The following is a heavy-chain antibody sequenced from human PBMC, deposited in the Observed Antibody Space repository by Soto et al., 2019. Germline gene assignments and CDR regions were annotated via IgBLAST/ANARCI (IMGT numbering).Heavy chain of an antibody. CDR1: GFTFGDYA. CDR2: IRSKAYGGTT. D-gene: IGHD4-17*01. CDR3: TRAYGDYFRDYFDY. Sequence: PGGSLRLSCTASGFTFGDYAMSWFRQAPGKGLEWVGFIRSKAYGGTTEYAASVKGRFTISRDDSKSIAYLQMNSLKTEDTAVYYCTRAYGDYFRDYFDYWGQGTLVPVSS. V-gene: IGHV3-49*03. J-gene: IGHJ4*02.